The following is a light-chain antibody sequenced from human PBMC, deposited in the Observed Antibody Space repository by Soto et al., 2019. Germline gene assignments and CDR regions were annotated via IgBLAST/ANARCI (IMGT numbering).Light chain of an antibody. V-gene: IGKV1-39*01. CDR3: QQGYKTPYT. J-gene: IGKJ2*01. CDR1: QIIGSD. CDR2: GSS. Sequence: DIQMTQSPSSLSASVGDTVAITCRSSQIIGSDLNWYQQKPGKAPRLLVYGSSSLQSGVPSRFSGRGSGTHFTLTINSLRPEDFAVYYCQQGYKTPYTFGQGTKLDTK.